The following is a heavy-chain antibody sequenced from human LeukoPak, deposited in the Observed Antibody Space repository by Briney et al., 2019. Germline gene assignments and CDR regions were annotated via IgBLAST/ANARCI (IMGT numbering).Heavy chain of an antibody. D-gene: IGHD5-12*01. J-gene: IGHJ5*02. Sequence: PGGSLRLSCAASGFTFSSYWMSWVRQAPGKGLEWVANMNLDGSEIYYVDSVKGRFTISRDNAKNSLYLQMNSLRPEDTAVYYCAKGFRYSGFAAGSVGASWGQGTLVTVSS. V-gene: IGHV3-7*04. CDR1: GFTFSSYW. CDR3: AKGFRYSGFAAGSVGAS. CDR2: MNLDGSEI.